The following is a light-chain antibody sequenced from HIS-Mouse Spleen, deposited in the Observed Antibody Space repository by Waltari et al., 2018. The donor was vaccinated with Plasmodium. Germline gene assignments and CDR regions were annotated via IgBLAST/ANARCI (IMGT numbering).Light chain of an antibody. Sequence: SYELPQPPSVSVSPGQTARITCPGDALPKKYAYWYQQKSGQAPVLVIYEDSKRPTGIPERFSGSSSGTMATLTISGAQVEDEADYYCYSTDSSGNHGVFGGGTKLTVL. V-gene: IGLV3-10*01. CDR2: EDS. J-gene: IGLJ3*02. CDR3: YSTDSSGNHGV. CDR1: ALPKKY.